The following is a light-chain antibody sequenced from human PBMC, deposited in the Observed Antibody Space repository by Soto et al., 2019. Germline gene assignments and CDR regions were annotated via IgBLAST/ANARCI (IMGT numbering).Light chain of an antibody. Sequence: QSVLTQPASVSGSPGQSSTISCTGTSSDVGGYNYVSWYQQHPGKAPKLMIYDVSNRPSGVSNRFSGSKSANTASLTISGLQAEDEADYYCSSYTGSSTYVVFGGGTKVTVL. J-gene: IGLJ2*01. CDR2: DVS. CDR1: SSDVGGYNY. CDR3: SSYTGSSTYVV. V-gene: IGLV2-14*01.